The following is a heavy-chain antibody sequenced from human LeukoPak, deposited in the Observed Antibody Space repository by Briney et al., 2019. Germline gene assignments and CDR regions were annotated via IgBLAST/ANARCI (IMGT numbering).Heavy chain of an antibody. Sequence: GASVKVSCKASEGTFRTYAINWVRQAPGQGFEWMGGIIPIHGTPNYAQTFQGRVTITAGESTSTVYMELSSLTSEDTAVYYCAKAVGFCTGAGCDGPGGYDAYYYYYMDVWGKGTMVIVSS. V-gene: IGHV1-69*01. CDR3: AKAVGFCTGAGCDGPGGYDAYYYYYMDV. D-gene: IGHD2-8*02. CDR1: EGTFRTYA. CDR2: IIPIHGTP. J-gene: IGHJ6*03.